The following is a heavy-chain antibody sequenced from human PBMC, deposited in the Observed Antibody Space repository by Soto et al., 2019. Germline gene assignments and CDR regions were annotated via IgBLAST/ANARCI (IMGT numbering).Heavy chain of an antibody. CDR3: GSLACHGDPRYFFAY. Sequence: SETLSLTCTVSGGSVSSSSYYWGWVRQPPGKGLEWIGSVYYSGSTYYNPSLESRVTISVDKSKNQFSLKLMSLSAADTAGYYCGSLACHGDPRYFFAYWGQGTLVTVSS. CDR1: GGSVSSSSYY. CDR2: VYYSGST. V-gene: IGHV4-39*01. J-gene: IGHJ4*02.